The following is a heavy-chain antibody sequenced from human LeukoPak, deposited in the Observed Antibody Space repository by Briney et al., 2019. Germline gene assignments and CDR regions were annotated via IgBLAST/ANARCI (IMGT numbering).Heavy chain of an antibody. CDR1: GGSFSGYY. V-gene: IGHV4-34*01. Sequence: KPSETLSLTCAVYGGSFSGYYWSWIRQPPGKGLEWIGEINHSGSTNYNPSLKSRVTISVDTSKNQFSLKLSSVTAADTAVYYCARGANSSSWYEGSYYFDYWGQGTLVTVSS. CDR2: INHSGST. J-gene: IGHJ4*02. CDR3: ARGANSSSWYEGSYYFDY. D-gene: IGHD6-13*01.